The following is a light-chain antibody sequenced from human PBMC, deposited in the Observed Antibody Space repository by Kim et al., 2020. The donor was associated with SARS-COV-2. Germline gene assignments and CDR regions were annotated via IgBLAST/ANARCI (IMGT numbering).Light chain of an antibody. Sequence: SSELTQDPAVSVALGQTVRITCQGDSLRSYYASWYQQKPGQATVLVIYGTNNRPSGIPDRFSGSSSGNTASLTITGAQAEDEADYYCNSRDRSGNHLFGG. CDR2: GTN. J-gene: IGLJ7*01. CDR3: NSRDRSGNHL. CDR1: SLRSYY. V-gene: IGLV3-19*01.